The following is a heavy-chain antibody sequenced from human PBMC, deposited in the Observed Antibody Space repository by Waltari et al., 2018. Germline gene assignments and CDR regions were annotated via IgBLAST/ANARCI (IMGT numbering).Heavy chain of an antibody. V-gene: IGHV4-34*01. CDR1: GGSFSGYY. Sequence: QVQLQQWGAGLLKPSETLSLTCAVYGGSFSGYYWSWLRQPPGQGLEWIGEINHSGSTNYNPSLKSRVTISVDTSKNQFSLKLSSVTAADTAVYYCARTRFLATTAMGPRTPFDYWGQGTLVTVSS. J-gene: IGHJ4*02. D-gene: IGHD5-18*01. CDR2: INHSGST. CDR3: ARTRFLATTAMGPRTPFDY.